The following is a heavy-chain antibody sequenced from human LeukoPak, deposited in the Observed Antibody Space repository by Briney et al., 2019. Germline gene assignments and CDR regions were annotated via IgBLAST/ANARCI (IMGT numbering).Heavy chain of an antibody. Sequence: PGGSLRLSCVASGFTFDDYNMHWVRQVPGKGLEWVSSITWGSGRMDYADSVKGRFIISRDNGKKSLYLQMNSLRVDDTAVYYCVKDRYCSGGSCYWFDDWGQGTLVIVSS. CDR1: GFTFDDYN. J-gene: IGHJ4*02. CDR3: VKDRYCSGGSCYWFDD. V-gene: IGHV3-9*01. D-gene: IGHD2-15*01. CDR2: ITWGSGRM.